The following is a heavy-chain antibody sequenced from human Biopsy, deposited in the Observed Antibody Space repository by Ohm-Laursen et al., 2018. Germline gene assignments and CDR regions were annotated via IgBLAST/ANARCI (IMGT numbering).Heavy chain of an antibody. CDR1: GYSVTNDYY. J-gene: IGHJ6*02. D-gene: IGHD5-12*01. CDR3: ARVAGGYAYYYGMDV. V-gene: IGHV4-38-2*02. Sequence: GTLSLTCTVSGYSVTNDYYWGWIRQPPGKGLEWTGNIYYDGITYYNPSLKRRVAVSVDTSKNQFSRRLTSVTAADTAVYYCARVAGGYAYYYGMDVWGQGTTVMVSS. CDR2: IYYDGIT.